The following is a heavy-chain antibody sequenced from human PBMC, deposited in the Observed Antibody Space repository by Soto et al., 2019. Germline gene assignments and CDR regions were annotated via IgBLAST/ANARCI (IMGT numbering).Heavy chain of an antibody. CDR2: ISTYNGNT. CDR1: GYTFTSYG. J-gene: IGHJ6*02. D-gene: IGHD6-6*01. Sequence: ASVKVSCKASGYTFTSYGISWVRQATGQGLEWMGWISTYNGNTNYAQKLQGRITMTTDTSTTTGYMELRSLRSDDTAVYYCARDRPTSSIRARDYYYAMDVWGQGTTVTVSS. V-gene: IGHV1-18*01. CDR3: ARDRPTSSIRARDYYYAMDV.